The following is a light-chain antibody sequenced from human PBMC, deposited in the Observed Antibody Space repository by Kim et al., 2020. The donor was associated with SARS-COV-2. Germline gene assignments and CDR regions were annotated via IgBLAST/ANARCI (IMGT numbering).Light chain of an antibody. CDR2: LNSDGSH. Sequence: QLVLTQSPSASASLGASVKLTCTLSSGHSSYAIAWHQQQPEKGPRYLMKLNSDGSHSKGDWIPDRFSGSSSGAERYLTISSLQSEDEADYYCQTWGSGSWVFGGGTQLTVL. J-gene: IGLJ3*02. CDR1: SGHSSYA. V-gene: IGLV4-69*01. CDR3: QTWGSGSWV.